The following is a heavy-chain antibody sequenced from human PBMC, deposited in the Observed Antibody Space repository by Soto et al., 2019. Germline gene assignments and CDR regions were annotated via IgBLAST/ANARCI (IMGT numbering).Heavy chain of an antibody. Sequence: SETLSLTCTVSGGSISSYYWSWIRQPPGKGLEWIGYIYYSGSTNYNPSLKSRVTISVDTSKNQFSLKLSSVTAADTAVYYCARDREGSNYFDYWGQGTLVTVSS. CDR1: GGSISSYY. CDR3: ARDREGSNYFDY. J-gene: IGHJ4*02. V-gene: IGHV4-59*01. CDR2: IYYSGST. D-gene: IGHD3-10*01.